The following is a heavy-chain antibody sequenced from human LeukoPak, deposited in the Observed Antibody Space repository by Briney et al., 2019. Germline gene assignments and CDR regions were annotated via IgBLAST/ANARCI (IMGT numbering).Heavy chain of an antibody. CDR1: GLTFSSSW. J-gene: IGHJ4*02. V-gene: IGHV3-7*03. Sequence: GGSLRLSCAVSGLTFSSSWMDWVRQAPGKGLEWVASINPDGNKKYSADSVKGRFTISRDNAENSLYLQMNSLRAEDTAVYYCARGRWVSRLVFDYWGQGTLVTVSS. CDR2: INPDGNKK. CDR3: ARGRWVSRLVFDY. D-gene: IGHD6-25*01.